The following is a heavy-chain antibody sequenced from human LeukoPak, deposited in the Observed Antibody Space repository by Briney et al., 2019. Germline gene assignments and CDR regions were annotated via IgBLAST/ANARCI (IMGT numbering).Heavy chain of an antibody. CDR1: GYTFTESG. Sequence: ASVKVSCKASGYTFTESGISWVRQAPGQGLEWMGWISTYRGNKKFAQRFQGRVTVTTDTSASTAYMELRSLRSDDTAIYYCARDRDWNLDYWGQGTLVTVSS. CDR3: ARDRDWNLDY. CDR2: ISTYRGNK. V-gene: IGHV1-18*01. D-gene: IGHD1-1*01. J-gene: IGHJ4*02.